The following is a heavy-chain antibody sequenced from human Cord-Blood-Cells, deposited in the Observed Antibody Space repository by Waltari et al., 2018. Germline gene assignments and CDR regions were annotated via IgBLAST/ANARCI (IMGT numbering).Heavy chain of an antibody. D-gene: IGHD3-3*01. V-gene: IGHV1-3*01. CDR3: ARSPGERSGYYNY. Sequence: QVQLVQSGAEVKKPGASVKVSCKASGYTFTSYAMHWARQDPGQRLEWMGWINAGNGNTKYSQKFQGRVTITRDTSASTAYMELSSLRSEDTAVYYCARSPGERSGYYNYWGQGTLVTVSS. CDR2: INAGNGNT. J-gene: IGHJ4*02. CDR1: GYTFTSYA.